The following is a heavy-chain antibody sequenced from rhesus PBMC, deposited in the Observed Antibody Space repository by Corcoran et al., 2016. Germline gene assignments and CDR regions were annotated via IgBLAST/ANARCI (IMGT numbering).Heavy chain of an antibody. CDR3: ARYDRRYLHWVP. V-gene: IGHV4-76*01. CDR2: INGRRGLT. Sequence: QVQLQESGPGVGKPSETLSHTCAVSGYSISSGYDWRWIRKTPGKGLEWMGYINGRRGLTNYNPSLKNLVTISKYTSKNQFSLKLSSVTAADTSMYYFARYDRRYLHWVPWGQGALVTVSS. D-gene: IGHD3-3*01. CDR1: GYSISSGYD. J-gene: IGHJ1*01.